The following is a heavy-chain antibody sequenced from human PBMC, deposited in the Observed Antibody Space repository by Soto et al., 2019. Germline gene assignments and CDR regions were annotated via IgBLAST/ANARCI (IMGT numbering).Heavy chain of an antibody. D-gene: IGHD2-8*01. Sequence: QVQLVESGGGVVQPGASLRLSCAASGFRFSGFAMHWVRQAPGKGLEWVAVTSFDASENFYVDSVKGRFSISRDDSHXXXXXXXXXXXXXXXXXXXXXXXXXXXXXXXXXSNYWGQGTLVNVSS. CDR3: XXXXXXXXXXXXXSNY. J-gene: IGHJ4*02. CDR2: TSFDASEN. CDR1: GFRFSGFA. V-gene: IGHV3-30*04.